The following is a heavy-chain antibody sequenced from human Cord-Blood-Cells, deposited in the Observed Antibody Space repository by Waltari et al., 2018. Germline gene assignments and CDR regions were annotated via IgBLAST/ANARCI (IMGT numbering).Heavy chain of an antibody. CDR2: ISGSGGST. J-gene: IGHJ4*02. Sequence: EVQLLESGGGLVQPGGSLRLSCAAFGFTLSRDAMSWVRQAPGKGLEWVSAISGSGGSTYYADSVKGRFTISRDNSKNTLYLQMNSLRAEDTAVYYCAKVRFLEWLFDYWGQGTLVTVSS. D-gene: IGHD3-3*01. V-gene: IGHV3-23*01. CDR3: AKVRFLEWLFDY. CDR1: GFTLSRDA.